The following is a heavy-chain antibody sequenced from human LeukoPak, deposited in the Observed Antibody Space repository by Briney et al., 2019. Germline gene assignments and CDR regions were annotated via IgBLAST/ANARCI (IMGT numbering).Heavy chain of an antibody. J-gene: IGHJ4*02. CDR2: IFHSGST. CDR3: ARSVSSSSSGCFDY. D-gene: IGHD6-6*01. V-gene: IGHV4-39*01. CDR1: GGSIRSSSYY. Sequence: SETLSLTCTVSGGSIRSSSYYRGWIRQPPGKGLECIGSIFHSGSTYYNPPLKSRVTISVDTSKNQFSLKLNSVTAADTAVYYCARSVSSSSSGCFDYWGQATLVSVSS.